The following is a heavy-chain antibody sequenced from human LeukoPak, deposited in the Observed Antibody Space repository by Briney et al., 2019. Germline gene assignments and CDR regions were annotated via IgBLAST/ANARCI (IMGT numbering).Heavy chain of an antibody. Sequence: SVKVSCKASGYSFTSYDINRVRQATGQGLEWMGWMNPNSGNTGYAQKFQGRVTMTRNTSTSTAYMELSSLRSEDTAVYYCARFPTAGGVDYWGQGTLVTVSS. V-gene: IGHV1-8*02. CDR2: MNPNSGNT. CDR1: GYSFTSYD. D-gene: IGHD3-16*01. J-gene: IGHJ4*02. CDR3: ARFPTAGGVDY.